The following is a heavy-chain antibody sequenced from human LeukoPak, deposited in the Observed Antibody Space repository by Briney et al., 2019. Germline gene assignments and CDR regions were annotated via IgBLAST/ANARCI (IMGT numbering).Heavy chain of an antibody. Sequence: GASVKVSCKASGYTFTGYYTHWVRQAPGQGLEWMGWINPNSGGTNYAQKFQGRVTMTRDTSISTAYMELSRLRSDDTAVYYCARDSSSGWPTTVDYWGQGTLVTVSS. D-gene: IGHD6-19*01. CDR2: INPNSGGT. J-gene: IGHJ4*02. CDR1: GYTFTGYY. CDR3: ARDSSSGWPTTVDY. V-gene: IGHV1-2*02.